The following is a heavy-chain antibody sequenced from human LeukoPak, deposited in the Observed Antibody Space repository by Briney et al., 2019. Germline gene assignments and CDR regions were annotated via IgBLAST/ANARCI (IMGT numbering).Heavy chain of an antibody. V-gene: IGHV5-51*01. D-gene: IGHD3-16*02. CDR2: IYPGDSGT. Sequence: GESLKISCKGSGYSFTSYWIGWVRQMPGKGLEWMGIIYPGDSGTRYSPSFQGQVTISADKSISTAYLQWSSLKASDTAMYYCARQSRVIHYYYYYMDVWGKGTTVTVSS. CDR3: ARQSRVIHYYYYYMDV. J-gene: IGHJ6*03. CDR1: GYSFTSYW.